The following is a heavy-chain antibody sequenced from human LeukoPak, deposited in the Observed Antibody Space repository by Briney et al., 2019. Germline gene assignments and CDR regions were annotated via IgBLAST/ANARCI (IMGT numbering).Heavy chain of an antibody. V-gene: IGHV1-2*02. J-gene: IGHJ4*02. CDR1: GYTFTGYY. CDR2: INPNSGGT. Sequence: ASVKVSCKASGYTFTGYYMHWVRQAPGQGLEWMGWINPNSGGTNYAQKFQGRVTMTRGTSITTAYMEVSSLRSGDTAVYYCVRDWLLRYSQGGLDYWGQGTLVTVSS. CDR3: VRDWLLRYSQGGLDY. D-gene: IGHD3-9*01.